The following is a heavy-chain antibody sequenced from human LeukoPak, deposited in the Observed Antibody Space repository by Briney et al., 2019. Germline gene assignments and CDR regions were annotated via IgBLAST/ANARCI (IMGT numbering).Heavy chain of an antibody. J-gene: IGHJ4*02. CDR3: ARGSVVRGVIAL. CDR2: INHSGST. Sequence: SKTLSLACAVYGGSFSGYYWSWIRQAPGKGLEWIGEINHSGSTNYNPSLKSRVTISVDTSKNQFSLKLSSVTAADTAVYYCARGSVVRGVIALWGQGTLVTVSS. V-gene: IGHV4-34*01. CDR1: GGSFSGYY. D-gene: IGHD3-10*01.